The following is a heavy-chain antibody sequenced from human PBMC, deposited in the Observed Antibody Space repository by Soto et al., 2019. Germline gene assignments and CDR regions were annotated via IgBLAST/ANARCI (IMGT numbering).Heavy chain of an antibody. CDR1: GGSFIGYY. V-gene: IGHV4-34*01. CDR2: INHSGST. D-gene: IGHD3-10*01. J-gene: IGHJ6*02. CDR3: ARGGYGSGSYPVYYYGMDV. Sequence: SETLSLTCAFYGGSFIGYYWSWIRQPPGKGLEWIGEINHSGSTNYNPSLKSRVTISVDTSKNQFSLKLSSVTAADTAVYYCARGGYGSGSYPVYYYGMDVWGQGTTVTVSS.